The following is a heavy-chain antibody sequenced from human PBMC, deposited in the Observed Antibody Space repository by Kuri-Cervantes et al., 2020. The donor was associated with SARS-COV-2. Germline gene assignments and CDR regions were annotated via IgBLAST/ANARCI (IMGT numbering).Heavy chain of an antibody. J-gene: IGHJ4*02. CDR1: GFTFSSYG. V-gene: IGHV3-30*18. CDR2: ISYDGSNK. CDR3: AKEERTAFDY. Sequence: GESLKITCAASGFTFSSYGVHWVRQAPGKGLEWVAVISYDGSNKYYADSVKGRFTISRDNSKNTLYLQMNSLRAEDTAVYYCAKEERTAFDYWGQGTLVTVSS.